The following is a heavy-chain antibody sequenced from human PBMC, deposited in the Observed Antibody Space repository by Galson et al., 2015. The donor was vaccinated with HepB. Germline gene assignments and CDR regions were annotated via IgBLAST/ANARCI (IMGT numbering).Heavy chain of an antibody. Sequence: SLRLSCAASDFTFSSYAMSWVRQAPGKGLKWVSAISSGGGSTYYADSVKGRFSISRDNSKNTLYLQMNSLRAEDTAVYYCATSYTSGWYRPYFTYWGQGTLVAVSS. V-gene: IGHV3-23*01. CDR3: ATSYTSGWYRPYFTY. CDR2: ISSGGGST. CDR1: DFTFSSYA. D-gene: IGHD6-19*01. J-gene: IGHJ4*02.